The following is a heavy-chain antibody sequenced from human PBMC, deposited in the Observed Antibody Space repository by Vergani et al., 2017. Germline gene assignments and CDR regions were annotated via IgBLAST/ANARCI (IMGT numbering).Heavy chain of an antibody. D-gene: IGHD3-3*01. CDR1: GGSFSSHY. V-gene: IGHV4-59*11. CDR3: ARAHKGPLNGYDFWSGDSNWFDP. CDR2: IYYSGST. Sequence: QVQLQESGPGLVKPSETLSLTCTVPGGSFSSHYWSWIRQPPAKGLGWIGYIYYSGSTNYNPSLKSRVTISVDTPKNQFSLKLRSVTAADTAVDYCARAHKGPLNGYDFWSGDSNWFDPWGQGTLVTVSS. J-gene: IGHJ5*02.